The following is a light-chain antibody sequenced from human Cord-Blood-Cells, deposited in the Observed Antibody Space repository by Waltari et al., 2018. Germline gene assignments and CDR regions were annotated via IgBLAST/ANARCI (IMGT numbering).Light chain of an antibody. Sequence: SYELTQPPSVSVSPGQTASITCSGDKLGDKYAWWYQQKPGQSPVLVIYQDSKRPSGIPERFSGCNAGNTATLTISGTQAMDESHYYPQACDSSPYVVFGGGTKLTVV. V-gene: IGLV3-1*01. CDR3: QACDSSPYVV. J-gene: IGLJ2*01. CDR2: QDS. CDR1: KLGDKY.